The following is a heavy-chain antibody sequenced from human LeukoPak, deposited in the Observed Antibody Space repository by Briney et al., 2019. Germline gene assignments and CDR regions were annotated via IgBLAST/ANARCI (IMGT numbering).Heavy chain of an antibody. D-gene: IGHD3-9*01. CDR1: GGSFSGYY. CDR2: INHSGST. Sequence: SETLSLTCAVHGGSFSGYYWSWIRQPPGKGLEWIGEINHSGSTNYNPSLKSRVTISVDTSKNQFSLRLSSVTAADTAVYYCARAYGDILTGYYLSTGFDYWGQGTLVTVSS. CDR3: ARAYGDILTGYYLSTGFDY. V-gene: IGHV4-34*01. J-gene: IGHJ4*02.